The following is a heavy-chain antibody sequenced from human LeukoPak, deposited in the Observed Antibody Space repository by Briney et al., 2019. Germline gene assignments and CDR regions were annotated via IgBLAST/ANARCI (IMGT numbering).Heavy chain of an antibody. CDR3: ARIGGGTPGS. V-gene: IGHV4-34*01. J-gene: IGHJ4*02. D-gene: IGHD3-10*01. CDR2: IYHSGTA. CDR1: GGSFSGYY. Sequence: SETLSLTCAVYGGSFSGYYWSWIRQPPGKGLEWIGLIYHSGTAYYNPSLKSRVTIFVDTSKNQFSLNLKSVTAADTAVYFCARIGGGTPGSWGQGTLVTVSS.